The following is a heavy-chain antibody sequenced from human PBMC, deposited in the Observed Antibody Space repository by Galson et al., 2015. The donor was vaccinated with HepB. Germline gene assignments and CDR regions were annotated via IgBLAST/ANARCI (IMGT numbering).Heavy chain of an antibody. CDR3: ARAAGRLDGMDV. CDR2: MYSGGST. CDR1: GFAVSINY. D-gene: IGHD6-25*01. Sequence: SLRLSCAASGFAVSINYMSWVRQAPGKGLEWVSVMYSGGSTYYADSVKGRFTITRDNSKNTLYLQMNSLGAEDTAVYYCARAAGRLDGMDVWGQGTTVAVSS. J-gene: IGHJ6*02. V-gene: IGHV3-53*01.